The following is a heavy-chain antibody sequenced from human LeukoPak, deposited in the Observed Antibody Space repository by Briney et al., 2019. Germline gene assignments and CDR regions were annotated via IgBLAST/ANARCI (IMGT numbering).Heavy chain of an antibody. D-gene: IGHD3-3*01. CDR1: GFTVSSNY. Sequence: GGSLRLSFAASGFTVSSNYMSWVRQAPGKGLEWVSVIYSGGSTYYADSVKGRFTISRDNSKNTLYLQMNSLRAEDTAVYYCARDLRVEDAFDIWGQGTMVTVSS. CDR3: ARDLRVEDAFDI. V-gene: IGHV3-66*02. J-gene: IGHJ3*02. CDR2: IYSGGST.